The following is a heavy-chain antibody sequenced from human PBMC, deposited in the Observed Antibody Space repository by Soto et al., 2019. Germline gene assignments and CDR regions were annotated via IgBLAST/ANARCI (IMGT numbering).Heavy chain of an antibody. CDR1: GFTFSSYA. Sequence: EVQLLESGGGLVQPGGSLRLSCAASGFTFSSYAMSWVRQAPGKGLEWVSAISGSGGSTYYADSVKGRFTISRDNPKNTLYLQMNSLRAEDTAVYYCARDCPVLGSSFLEWLLGDYWGQGTLVTVSS. V-gene: IGHV3-23*01. J-gene: IGHJ4*02. CDR2: ISGSGGST. CDR3: ARDCPVLGSSFLEWLLGDY. D-gene: IGHD3-3*01.